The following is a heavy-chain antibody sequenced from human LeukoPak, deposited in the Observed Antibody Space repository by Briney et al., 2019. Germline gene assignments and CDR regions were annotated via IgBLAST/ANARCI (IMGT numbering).Heavy chain of an antibody. Sequence: SETPSLTCTVSGGSISSYYWSWIRQPPGKGLEWIGYIYYSGSTNYNPSLKSRVTISVDTSKNQFSLKLSSVTAADTAVYYCARLAKDLNTAMADGDDTWGQGTLVTVSS. D-gene: IGHD5-18*01. CDR1: GGSISSYY. CDR3: ARLAKDLNTAMADGDDT. J-gene: IGHJ5*02. CDR2: IYYSGST. V-gene: IGHV4-59*08.